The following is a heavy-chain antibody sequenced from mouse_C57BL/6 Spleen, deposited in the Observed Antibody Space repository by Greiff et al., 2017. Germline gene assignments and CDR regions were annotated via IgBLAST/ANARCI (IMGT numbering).Heavy chain of an antibody. V-gene: IGHV7-3*01. J-gene: IGHJ1*03. Sequence: EVKVVESGGGLVQPGGSLSLSCAASGFTFTDYYMSWVRQPPGKALEWLGFIRDKANGYTTEYSASVKGRFTISRDNSQSILYLQMNALRAEYCATYYCAKSPNWYFDVWGTGTTVTVSS. CDR1: GFTFTDYY. CDR3: AKSPNWYFDV. CDR2: IRDKANGYTT.